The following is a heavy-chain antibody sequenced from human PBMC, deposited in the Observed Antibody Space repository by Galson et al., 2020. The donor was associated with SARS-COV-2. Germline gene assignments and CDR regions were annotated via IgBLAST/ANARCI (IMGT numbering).Heavy chain of an antibody. D-gene: IGHD4-17*01. CDR1: GTSISSGSYS. CDR3: ARLHYGEYAPEAFES. Sequence: SETLSLTCAVSGTSISSGSYSWTWIRQPPGKGLEWIGYLSHSGRTYYNPSLKSRVTISGDRSKNQFSLRLSSVTAADTAVYYCARLHYGEYAPEAFESWGPGTRVTV. V-gene: IGHV4-30-2*01. CDR2: LSHSGRT. J-gene: IGHJ3*02.